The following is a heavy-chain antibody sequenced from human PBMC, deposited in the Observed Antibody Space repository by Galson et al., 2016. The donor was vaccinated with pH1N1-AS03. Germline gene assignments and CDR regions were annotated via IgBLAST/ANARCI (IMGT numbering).Heavy chain of an antibody. Sequence: ETLSLSCTVSGGSISSYSWSWIRQPPGKRLEWIGNIFYSGSTFYNASLKSRVTISVDTSKNQFSLKLRSVTAADTAVYHCARLDSSGWYSVDYWGQGNMVIVSS. CDR3: ARLDSSGWYSVDY. CDR1: GGSISSYS. V-gene: IGHV4-59*08. CDR2: IFYSGST. D-gene: IGHD6-19*01. J-gene: IGHJ4*02.